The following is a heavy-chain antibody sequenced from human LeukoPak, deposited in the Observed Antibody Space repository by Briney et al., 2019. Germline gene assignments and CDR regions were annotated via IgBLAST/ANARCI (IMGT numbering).Heavy chain of an antibody. D-gene: IGHD6-13*01. J-gene: IGHJ4*02. Sequence: GESLKISCKGSGYSFTTYWIGWVRQMPGKGLEWMGIIYPGDSDTRYSPSLQGQVTISADKSISTAYLQWSSLKASDTAMYYCARHGLRDSSWESFDYWGQGTLVTVSS. CDR3: ARHGLRDSSWESFDY. CDR2: IYPGDSDT. V-gene: IGHV5-51*01. CDR1: GYSFTTYW.